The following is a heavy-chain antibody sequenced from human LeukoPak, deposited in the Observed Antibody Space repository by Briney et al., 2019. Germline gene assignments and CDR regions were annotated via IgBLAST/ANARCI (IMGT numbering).Heavy chain of an antibody. CDR2: IHYSGNT. J-gene: IGHJ4*02. CDR1: SGSISSSNHY. CDR3: ARGDCSSTTCPFDY. D-gene: IGHD2-2*01. Sequence: PSETLSLTCTVSSGSISSSNHYWGWIRQPPGKGLEWIGSIHYSGNTYYNPSLKSRVTISVDTSKNQFSLKLSSVTAADTAAYYCARGDCSSTTCPFDYWGQGTLVTVSS. V-gene: IGHV4-39*01.